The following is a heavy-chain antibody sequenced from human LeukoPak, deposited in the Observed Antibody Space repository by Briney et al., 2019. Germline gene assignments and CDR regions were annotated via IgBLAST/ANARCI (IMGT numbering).Heavy chain of an antibody. V-gene: IGHV3-7*01. Sequence: GGSLRLSCAASGFTFSSYWMSWVRQAPGKGLEWVANIKKDGSEKYYVDSVKGRFTISRDNAKNSLYLQMNSLRAEDTAVYYCARFGLITVVLNGMDVWGQGTTVTVSS. CDR3: ARFGLITVVLNGMDV. D-gene: IGHD3-22*01. J-gene: IGHJ6*02. CDR1: GFTFSSYW. CDR2: IKKDGSEK.